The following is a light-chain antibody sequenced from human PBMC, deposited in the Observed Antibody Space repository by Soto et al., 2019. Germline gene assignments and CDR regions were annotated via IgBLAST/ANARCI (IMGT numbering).Light chain of an antibody. CDR1: QSVGRNY. CDR3: QQYADSPLT. CDR2: GAS. Sequence: EIVLTQSPGTLSVSPGQRATLSCRASQSVGRNYLAWYQQKPGQTPRLLIHGASSRATGIPDRFSGSGSGTDFTLTVSSLEPEDFAVYHCQQYADSPLTFGGGTKVETK. V-gene: IGKV3-20*01. J-gene: IGKJ4*01.